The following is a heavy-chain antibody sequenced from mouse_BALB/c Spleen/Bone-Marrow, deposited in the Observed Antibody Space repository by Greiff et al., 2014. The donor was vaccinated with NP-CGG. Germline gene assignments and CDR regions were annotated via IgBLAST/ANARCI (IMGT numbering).Heavy chain of an antibody. CDR1: GFNIKDTY. V-gene: IGHV14-3*02. CDR2: IDPANGNT. CDR3: ARYGNYCYAMDY. D-gene: IGHD2-1*01. Sequence: VQLQQPGAELVKPGASVKLSCTASGFNIKDTYMHWVKQRPEQGLEWIGRIDPANGNTKYDPKFQGKATITAGTSSNTAYLQLSSLTSEDTAVYYCARYGNYCYAMDYWGQGTSVTVSS. J-gene: IGHJ4*01.